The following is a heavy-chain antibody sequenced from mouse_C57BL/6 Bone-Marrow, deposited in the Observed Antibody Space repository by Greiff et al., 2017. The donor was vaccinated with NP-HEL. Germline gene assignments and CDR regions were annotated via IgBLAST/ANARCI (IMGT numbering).Heavy chain of an antibody. CDR1: GYTFTSYW. D-gene: IGHD2-5*01. CDR3: ASGSNCHFEY. Sequence: QVQLQQPGAELVKPGASVKMSCKASGYTFTSYWITWVKQRPGQGLEWIGDIYPGSGSTNYNEKFKSKATLTVDTSSSPAYMQLSSLPSEDSAVYYCASGSNCHFEYWGRGTTLTVSS. V-gene: IGHV1-55*01. J-gene: IGHJ2*01. CDR2: IYPGSGST.